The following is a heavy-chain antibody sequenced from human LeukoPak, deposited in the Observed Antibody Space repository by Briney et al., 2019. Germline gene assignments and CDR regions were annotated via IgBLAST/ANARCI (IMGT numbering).Heavy chain of an antibody. J-gene: IGHJ3*02. Sequence: KASETLSLTCTVSGYSFSSGCYWDWIRQPPGKGLEWIGSIYHSVSTSYNPSLKSRVTISVDTSKNQLSLKLNSVTAADTAVYYCARGHYDLLTGHLDVFDIWGQGTMVTVSS. D-gene: IGHD3-9*01. CDR3: ARGHYDLLTGHLDVFDI. CDR1: GYSFSSGCY. V-gene: IGHV4-38-2*02. CDR2: IYHSVST.